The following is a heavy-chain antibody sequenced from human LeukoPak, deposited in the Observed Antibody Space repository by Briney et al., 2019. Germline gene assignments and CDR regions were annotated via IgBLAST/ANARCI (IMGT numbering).Heavy chain of an antibody. Sequence: GGSLRLSCAASRFTFSSYAMSWVRQAPGKGLEWVSAISGSGGSKYYADSVKGRFTISRDNSKNTLDLQMNSLRAEDTAVYYCAKVGGRTYYYDSSGYLAFDIWGQGTMVTVSS. CDR3: AKVGGRTYYYDSSGYLAFDI. V-gene: IGHV3-23*01. J-gene: IGHJ3*02. CDR1: RFTFSSYA. CDR2: ISGSGGSK. D-gene: IGHD3-22*01.